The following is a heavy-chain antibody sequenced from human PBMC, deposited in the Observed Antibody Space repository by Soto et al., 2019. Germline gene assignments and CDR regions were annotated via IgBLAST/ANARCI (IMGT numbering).Heavy chain of an antibody. CDR3: ARQYYDILTGYSHGMDV. CDR1: DGSISSSGYY. Sequence: SETLSLTCTVSDGSISSSGYYWSWIRQHPGKGLEWIGYIHYSGSTYYNPSLKSRVTISVDTSKNQFSLKLSSVTAADTAVYYCARQYYDILTGYSHGMDVWGQGTTVTVS. V-gene: IGHV4-31*03. D-gene: IGHD3-9*01. J-gene: IGHJ6*02. CDR2: IHYSGST.